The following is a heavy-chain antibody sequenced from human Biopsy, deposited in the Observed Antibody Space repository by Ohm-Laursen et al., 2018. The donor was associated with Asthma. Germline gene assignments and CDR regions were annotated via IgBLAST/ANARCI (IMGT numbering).Heavy chain of an antibody. Sequence: SETLSLTCSVSGASIKTDDHYWSWLRQPPGKGPESIGHVYYSGSTNYNPSLKSRVTISIDASKNQFSLKLTSVTAADTAVYYCARGVDRVTGLLDHFDSWGQGTLVTVSS. CDR2: VYYSGST. CDR1: GASIKTDDHY. D-gene: IGHD2-21*02. V-gene: IGHV4-61*08. CDR3: ARGVDRVTGLLDHFDS. J-gene: IGHJ4*02.